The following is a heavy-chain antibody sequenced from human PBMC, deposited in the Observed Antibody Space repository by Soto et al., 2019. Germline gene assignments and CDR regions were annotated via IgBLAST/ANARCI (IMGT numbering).Heavy chain of an antibody. Sequence: EVQLVESGGGLVQPGGSLRLSCAAPGFTFSSYAMHWVRQAPGKGLEYVSAISSNGGSTYYANSVKGRFTISRDNSKNTLYLQMGSLRAEDMAVYYCARDHYDGFDYWGQGTLVTVSS. CDR3: ARDHYDGFDY. D-gene: IGHD4-17*01. CDR1: GFTFSSYA. V-gene: IGHV3-64*01. J-gene: IGHJ4*02. CDR2: ISSNGGST.